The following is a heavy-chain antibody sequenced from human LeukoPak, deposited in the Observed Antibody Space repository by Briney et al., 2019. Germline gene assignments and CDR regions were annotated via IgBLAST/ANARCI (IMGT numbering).Heavy chain of an antibody. J-gene: IGHJ5*02. CDR1: GFTFSFYA. D-gene: IGHD4-17*01. V-gene: IGHV3-23*01. CDR3: AKGLTTVTSWFDP. CDR2: ISGSGANT. Sequence: GGSLRLSCVASGFTFSFYAMSWVRQAPGKGLEWVSSISGSGANTYYTDSVKGRFTISRDNSMNTLYLQMNSLRADDTAVYYCAKGLTTVTSWFDPWGQGTLVTVSS.